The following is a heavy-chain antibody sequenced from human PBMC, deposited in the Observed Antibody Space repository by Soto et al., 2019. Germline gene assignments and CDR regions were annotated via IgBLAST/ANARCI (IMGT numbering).Heavy chain of an antibody. D-gene: IGHD3-10*01. CDR3: ARASNYYGSGSYYNGGWFDP. CDR1: GGSISSGVYS. J-gene: IGHJ5*02. CDR2: IYHSGST. V-gene: IGHV4-30-2*01. Sequence: SETLSLTCAVSGGSISSGVYSWSWIRHPPGKGLEWIGYIYHSGSTYYNPSLKSRVTISVDRSKNQSSLKLSSVTAADTAVYYCARASNYYGSGSYYNGGWFDPWGQGTLLTVSS.